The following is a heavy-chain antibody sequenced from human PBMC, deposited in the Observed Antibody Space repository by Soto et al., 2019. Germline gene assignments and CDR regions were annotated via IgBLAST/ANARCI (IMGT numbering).Heavy chain of an antibody. CDR1: GLTFSRYE. J-gene: IGHJ3*01. CDR2: IHSSATTM. V-gene: IGHV3-48*03. CDR3: ATRSGGGGAFDF. Sequence: LRLSCAASGLTFSRYEMNWARQAPGKGLEWIAYIHSSATTMFYADSVKGRFTISRDNAKNSLYLQLNSLSAEDTAVYYCATRSGGGGAFDFWGQGTMVTVSS. D-gene: IGHD3-10*01.